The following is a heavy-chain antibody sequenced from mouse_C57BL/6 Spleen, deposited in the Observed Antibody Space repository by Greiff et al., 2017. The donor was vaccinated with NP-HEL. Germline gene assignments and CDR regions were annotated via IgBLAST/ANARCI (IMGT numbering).Heavy chain of an antibody. CDR3: ARGGGPGPYYFDY. CDR1: GYTFTSYW. V-gene: IGHV1-50*01. J-gene: IGHJ2*01. CDR2: IDPSDSYT. Sequence: QVQLQQPGAELVKPGASVKLSCKASGYTFTSYWMQWVKQRPGQGLEWIGEIDPSDSYTNYNQKFKGKATLTVDTSSSTAYMQLSSLTSEDSAVYYCARGGGPGPYYFDYWGQGTTLTVSS.